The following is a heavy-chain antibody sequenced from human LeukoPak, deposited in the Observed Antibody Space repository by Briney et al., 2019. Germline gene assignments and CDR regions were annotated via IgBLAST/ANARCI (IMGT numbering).Heavy chain of an antibody. J-gene: IGHJ3*02. Sequence: PGESLKISCKGSGYSFTSYWIGWVRQMPGKGLEWMGIIYPGDSDTRYSPSFQGQVTISADKSISTAYLQWSSLKASDTAMYYCARHHSWEPPGDDAFDIWGQGTMVTVSS. CDR2: IYPGDSDT. CDR1: GYSFTSYW. V-gene: IGHV5-51*01. D-gene: IGHD1-26*01. CDR3: ARHHSWEPPGDDAFDI.